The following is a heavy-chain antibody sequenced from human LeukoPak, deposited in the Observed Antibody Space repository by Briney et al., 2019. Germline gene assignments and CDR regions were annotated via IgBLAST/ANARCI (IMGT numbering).Heavy chain of an antibody. CDR1: GYTFTDYY. V-gene: IGHV1-2*02. CDR3: AREMGSYSSGWYPDY. Sequence: ASVKVSCEASGYTFTDYYIHWVRQAPGQGLEWMGWINPNSGGTNYAQNFQGRVTMTRDTSISTAYMEVSRLRSDDTAVYYCAREMGSYSSGWYPDYWGQGTLVTVSS. J-gene: IGHJ4*02. D-gene: IGHD6-19*01. CDR2: INPNSGGT.